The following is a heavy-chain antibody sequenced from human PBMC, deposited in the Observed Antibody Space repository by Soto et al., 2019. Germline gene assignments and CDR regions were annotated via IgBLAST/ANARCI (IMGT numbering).Heavy chain of an antibody. V-gene: IGHV1-2*04. CDR2: INPNSGGT. Sequence: ASVKVSCKASGYTFTGYYMHWVRQAPGQGLEWMGWINPNSGGTNYAQKFQGWVTMTRDTSISTAYMELSRLRSDDTAVYYCARGGNYYDSSGFDAFDIWGQGIMVTVSS. CDR1: GYTFTGYY. J-gene: IGHJ3*02. D-gene: IGHD3-22*01. CDR3: ARGGNYYDSSGFDAFDI.